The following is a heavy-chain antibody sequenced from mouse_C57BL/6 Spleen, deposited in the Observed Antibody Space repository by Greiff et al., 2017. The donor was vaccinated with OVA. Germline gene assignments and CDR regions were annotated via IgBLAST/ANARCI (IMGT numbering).Heavy chain of an antibody. D-gene: IGHD2-2*01. Sequence: QVQLQQSGAELMKPGASVTLSCKATGYTFTGYWIEWVKQRPGHGLEWIGEILPGSGSTNYIEKFKGKATFTADTSSNTDYMQLSSMTTEDSAIYYCVYGYDGFAYWGQGTLVTVSA. J-gene: IGHJ3*01. CDR1: GYTFTGYW. CDR2: ILPGSGST. V-gene: IGHV1-9*01. CDR3: VYGYDGFAY.